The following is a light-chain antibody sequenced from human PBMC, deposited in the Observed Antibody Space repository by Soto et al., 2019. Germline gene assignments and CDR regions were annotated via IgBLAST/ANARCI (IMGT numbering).Light chain of an antibody. Sequence: DIVMTQSPDSLTVSLGERASINCKSSQSLLPRSNNKNFLAWFQQKPGQPPKLLISWASTRESGVPDRFSGSGSRSDFTLTISSLQPVDVAVYYCQQYLTAPITFGQGTRLEIK. CDR3: QQYLTAPIT. V-gene: IGKV4-1*01. CDR2: WAS. J-gene: IGKJ5*01. CDR1: QSLLPRSNNKNF.